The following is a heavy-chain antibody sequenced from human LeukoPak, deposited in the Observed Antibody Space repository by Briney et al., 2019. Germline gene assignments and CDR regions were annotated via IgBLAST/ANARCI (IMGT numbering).Heavy chain of an antibody. D-gene: IGHD3-3*01. CDR1: GFTFSSYT. J-gene: IGHJ4*02. CDR3: AKSDFWSGYYSKKEAYFDY. CDR2: ITTGDGNT. Sequence: GGSLRLSCTASGFTFSSYTMTWVRQAPGKGLKWVSTITTGDGNTYYADSVKGRFTVSRDDSKNTLYLQMNSLRAEDTAVYYCAKSDFWSGYYSKKEAYFDYWGQGTLVTVSS. V-gene: IGHV3-23*01.